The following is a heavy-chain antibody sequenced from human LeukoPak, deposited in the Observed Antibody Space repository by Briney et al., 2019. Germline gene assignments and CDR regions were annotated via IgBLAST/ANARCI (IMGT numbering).Heavy chain of an antibody. CDR2: INWNSGSI. Sequence: GGSLRLSCAASGFTFDDYAMHWVRQAPGKGLEWVSGINWNSGSIGYADSVKGRFTISRDNAKNSLYLQMNSLGAEDTALYYCAKDRAPGYSYYYFDYWGQGTLVTVSS. V-gene: IGHV3-9*01. D-gene: IGHD5-18*01. CDR3: AKDRAPGYSYYYFDY. J-gene: IGHJ4*02. CDR1: GFTFDDYA.